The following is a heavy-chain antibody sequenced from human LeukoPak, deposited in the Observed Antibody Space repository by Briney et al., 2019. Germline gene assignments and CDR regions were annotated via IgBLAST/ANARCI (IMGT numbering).Heavy chain of an antibody. CDR3: ARQINGRWFDP. CDR2: ISAYNGNT. J-gene: IGHJ5*02. V-gene: IGHV1-18*01. Sequence: ASVKVSCKASGYTFTNYGISWVRQAPGQGLEWMGWISAYNGNTHYAQNLQGRVTMTTDTSTSTAYMELRSLRSDDTAVYYCARQINGRWFDPWGQGTLVTVSS. D-gene: IGHD1-26*01. CDR1: GYTFTNYG.